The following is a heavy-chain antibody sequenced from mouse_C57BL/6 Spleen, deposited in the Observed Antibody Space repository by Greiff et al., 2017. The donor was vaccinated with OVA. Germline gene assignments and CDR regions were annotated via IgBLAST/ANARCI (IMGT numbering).Heavy chain of an antibody. CDR3: ARFDGYPYFDY. Sequence: VQLQQSGAELVMPGASVKLSCKASGYTFTSYWMHWVKQRPGQGLEWIGEIDPSDSYTNYNQKFKGKSTLTVDKSSSTAYMQLSSLTSEDSAVYYCARFDGYPYFDYWGQGTTLTVSS. D-gene: IGHD2-3*01. CDR2: IDPSDSYT. V-gene: IGHV1-69*01. CDR1: GYTFTSYW. J-gene: IGHJ2*01.